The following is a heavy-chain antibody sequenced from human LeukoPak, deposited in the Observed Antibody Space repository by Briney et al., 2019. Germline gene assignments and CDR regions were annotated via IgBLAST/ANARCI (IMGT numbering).Heavy chain of an antibody. CDR2: INPSGGST. V-gene: IGHV1-46*01. J-gene: IGHJ4*02. CDR3: ATVPLAVAVPFDY. D-gene: IGHD6-19*01. CDR1: GYTFTSYY. Sequence: ASVKVSCKASGYTFTSYYMHWVRQAPGQGLEWMGIINPSGGSTSYAQKFQGRVTMTEDTSTDTAYMELSSLRSEDTAVYYCATVPLAVAVPFDYWGQGTLVTVSS.